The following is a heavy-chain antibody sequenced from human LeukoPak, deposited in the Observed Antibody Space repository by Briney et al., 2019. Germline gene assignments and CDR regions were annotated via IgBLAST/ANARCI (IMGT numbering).Heavy chain of an antibody. CDR1: GDSMSDYF. J-gene: IGHJ6*03. CDR3: ARRPLYSYGYGYYYYMDV. D-gene: IGHD5-18*01. CDR2: AADSGST. V-gene: IGHV4-59*12. Sequence: NPAETLSLTCTVSGDSMSDYFWTWIRQPPGKGLEWIGYAADSGSTNYNPSLKSRVTISYTSKNQFSLKLSSVTAADTAVYYCARRPLYSYGYGYYYYMDVWGKGTTVTISS.